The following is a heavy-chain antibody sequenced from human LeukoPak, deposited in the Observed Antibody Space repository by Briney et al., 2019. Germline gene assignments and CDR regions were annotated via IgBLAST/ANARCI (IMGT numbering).Heavy chain of an antibody. V-gene: IGHV1-2*02. J-gene: IGHJ5*02. CDR3: AREWAIASTTPSWFDP. Sequence: ASVKVSCKASGYTFTGYYMHWVRQAPGQGLEWRGGINPNSGGTNDAQRFQGRVTITRDTAISTAYMELSRLRSDDTAVYYCAREWAIASTTPSWFDPWGQGTLVTVSS. CDR1: GYTFTGYY. D-gene: IGHD1-1*01. CDR2: INPNSGGT.